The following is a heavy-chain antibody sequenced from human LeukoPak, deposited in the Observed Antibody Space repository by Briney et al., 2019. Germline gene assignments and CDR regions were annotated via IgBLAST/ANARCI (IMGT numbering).Heavy chain of an antibody. J-gene: IGHJ6*03. CDR3: ARTRKKRITIFGVVRGDYYYYMDV. CDR2: MNPNSGNT. D-gene: IGHD3-3*01. CDR1: GYTFSRNY. Sequence: ASVKVSCKTSGYTFSRNYVNWVRQATGQGLEWMGWMNPNSGNTGYAQKFQGRVTMTRNTSISTAYMELSSLRSEDTAVYYCARTRKKRITIFGVVRGDYYYYMDVWGKGTTVTVSS. V-gene: IGHV1-8*01.